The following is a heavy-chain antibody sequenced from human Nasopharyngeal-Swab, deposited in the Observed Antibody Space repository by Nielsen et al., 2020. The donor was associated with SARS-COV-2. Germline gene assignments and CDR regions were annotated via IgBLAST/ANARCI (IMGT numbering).Heavy chain of an antibody. CDR1: GFTFSDYY. V-gene: IGHV3-11*04. CDR2: ISSSGSTR. J-gene: IGHJ4*02. Sequence: GGSLRLSCAASGFTFSDYYMNWVRQAPGKGLEWVSYISSSGSTRYYADSVKGRFTISRDNSKNTVYLQMSSLRGEDTAVYYCAAAPSGDYGGYWGQGTLVTVSS. D-gene: IGHD4-23*01. CDR3: AAAPSGDYGGY.